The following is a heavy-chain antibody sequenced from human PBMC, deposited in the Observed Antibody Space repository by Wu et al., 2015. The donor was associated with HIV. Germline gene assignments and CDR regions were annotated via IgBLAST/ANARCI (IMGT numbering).Heavy chain of an antibody. D-gene: IGHD2-21*01. CDR2: VDPEDGEI. CDR1: GYIFTDFY. Sequence: VQLVQSGAEVKKPGTSVTISCRVSGYIFTDFYLHWVQQAPGKGLEWMGLVDPEDGEITYAEKFQGRVAITADTSTNTAYMQLSSLEFDDTAIYYCATGDEGGGYSEFWGQGTLVTVSS. V-gene: IGHV1-69-2*01. CDR3: ATGDEGGGYSEF. J-gene: IGHJ4*02.